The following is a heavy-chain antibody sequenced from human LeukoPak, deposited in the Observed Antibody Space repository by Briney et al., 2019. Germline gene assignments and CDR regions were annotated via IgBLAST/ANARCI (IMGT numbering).Heavy chain of an antibody. Sequence: SETLSLTCTVSGGSISSYYWSWIRQPAGKGLEWIGRIYTSGSTNYNPSLKSRVTMSVDTSKNQFSLKLSSVTAADTAVYYCARDYYGSGSLSMDYYYMDVWGKGTTVTISS. D-gene: IGHD3-10*01. CDR3: ARDYYGSGSLSMDYYYMDV. CDR1: GGSISSYY. CDR2: IYTSGST. J-gene: IGHJ6*03. V-gene: IGHV4-4*07.